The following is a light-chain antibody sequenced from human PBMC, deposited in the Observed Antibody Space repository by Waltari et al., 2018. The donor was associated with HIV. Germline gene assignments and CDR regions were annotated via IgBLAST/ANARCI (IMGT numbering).Light chain of an antibody. V-gene: IGKV4-1*01. CDR2: WAS. CDR1: RSVVSSSNNQNY. Sequence: DIVMTQSPESLTMSPGERATINCKTSRSVVSSSNNQNYLALYQHKVGKSPKLLIYWASTRAPGVPERFSGGGSGTDFTLTIRGLQADDEAVYYCQQYETVPFTFGPGTTV. J-gene: IGKJ3*01. CDR3: QQYETVPFT.